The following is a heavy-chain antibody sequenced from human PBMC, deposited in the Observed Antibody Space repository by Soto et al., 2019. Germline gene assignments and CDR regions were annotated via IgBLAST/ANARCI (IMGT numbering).Heavy chain of an antibody. CDR1: SDSIRSYY. V-gene: IGHV4-59*08. D-gene: IGHD6-19*01. CDR2: TDYSGNT. J-gene: IGHJ4*02. Sequence: QVQLQESGPGLVRPSETLSLTCTGSSDSIRSYYWIWIRQSPGKGLEGIGYTDYSGNTNYNPSLKSRVTISGDTSKNQFSLRLSSVTAADTAVYYCARAVGDPLYYLDYWGQGTLVTVSS. CDR3: ARAVGDPLYYLDY.